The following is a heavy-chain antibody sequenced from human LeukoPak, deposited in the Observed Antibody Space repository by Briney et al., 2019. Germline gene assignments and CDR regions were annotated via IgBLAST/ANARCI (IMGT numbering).Heavy chain of an antibody. CDR1: GGSISSYY. V-gene: IGHV4-59*01. J-gene: IGHJ3*02. CDR2: IYYSGST. Sequence: SETLSLTCTVSGGSISSYYWSWIRQPPGKGLEWIGYIYYSGSTNYNPSLKSRVTISVDTSKNQFSLKLSSVTAADTAVYYCARTGGEQWLVQGAFDIWGQGTMVTVSS. CDR3: ARTGGEQWLVQGAFDI. D-gene: IGHD6-19*01.